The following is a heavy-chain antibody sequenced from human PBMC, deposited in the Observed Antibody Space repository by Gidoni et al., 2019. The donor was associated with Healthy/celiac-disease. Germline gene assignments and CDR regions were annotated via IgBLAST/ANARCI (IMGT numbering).Heavy chain of an antibody. CDR1: GFTFSSYS. V-gene: IGHV3-21*01. CDR2: ISSSSSYI. J-gene: IGHJ6*02. CDR3: ARDLDSVVVAAGYYYYGMDV. Sequence: EVQLVESGGGLVKPGGSLRLSCAASGFTFSSYSMNWVRQAPGKGLEWVSSISSSSSYIYYEDSVKGRFTISRDNAKNSLYLKMNSLRAEDTAVYYCARDLDSVVVAAGYYYYGMDVWGQGTTVTVS. D-gene: IGHD2-15*01.